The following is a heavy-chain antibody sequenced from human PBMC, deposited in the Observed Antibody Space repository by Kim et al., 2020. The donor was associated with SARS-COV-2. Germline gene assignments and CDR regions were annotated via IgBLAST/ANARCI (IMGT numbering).Heavy chain of an antibody. CDR3: ARDHTGAFDI. CDR2: IYYSGST. J-gene: IGHJ3*02. D-gene: IGHD1-1*01. Sequence: SETLSLTCTVSGGSISSYYWSWIRQPPGKGLEWIGYIYYSGSTNYNPSLKSRVPISVDTSKNQFSLKLSSVTAADTAVYYCARDHTGAFDIWGQGTMVTVSS. CDR1: GGSISSYY. V-gene: IGHV4-59*08.